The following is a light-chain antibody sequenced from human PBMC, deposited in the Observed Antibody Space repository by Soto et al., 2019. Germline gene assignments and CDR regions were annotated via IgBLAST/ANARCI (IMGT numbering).Light chain of an antibody. CDR3: QQCYSSPRT. J-gene: IGKJ1*01. Sequence: DIQMTQSPSTLSAGVGDRVTITCRASQRISTYLNWYQQKPGKAPTLLLYAASSLQSGVPSRFRGGGSGTDFTLTINTLQPEDFATYFCQQCYSSPRTFGQGTKVEIK. CDR2: AAS. CDR1: QRISTY. V-gene: IGKV1-39*01.